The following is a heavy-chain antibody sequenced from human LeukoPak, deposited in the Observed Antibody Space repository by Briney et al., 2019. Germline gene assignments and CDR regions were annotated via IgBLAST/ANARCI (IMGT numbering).Heavy chain of an antibody. V-gene: IGHV3-23*01. CDR3: AKGDYCSSTSCYLFRYFHL. CDR2: ISGSGGSK. J-gene: IGHJ2*01. CDR1: GFTFSSYA. Sequence: GGSLRLSCAASGFTFSSYAMSWVRQAPGKGLEWVSAISGSGGSKYYAVSVKGRFTISRDNSKNTLYLQMKSLRAEDTGVYYCAKGDYCSSTSCYLFRYFHLWGRGNLVTVSS. D-gene: IGHD2-2*01.